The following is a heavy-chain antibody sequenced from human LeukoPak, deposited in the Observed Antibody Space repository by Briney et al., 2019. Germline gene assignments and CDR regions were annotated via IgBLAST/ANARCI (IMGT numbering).Heavy chain of an antibody. V-gene: IGHV3-7*05. CDR1: GFTFSSHW. CDR3: ARHSDRRDDF. CDR2: VKPDGGDK. J-gene: IGHJ4*02. Sequence: GGSLRLSYAASGFTFSSHWMTWVRQAPGKGLQWVASVKPDGGDKYYVDSVKGRFIISRDNAKNSLFLQMSSLQAEDMAVYYCARHSDRRDDFWGQGSLVTVSS.